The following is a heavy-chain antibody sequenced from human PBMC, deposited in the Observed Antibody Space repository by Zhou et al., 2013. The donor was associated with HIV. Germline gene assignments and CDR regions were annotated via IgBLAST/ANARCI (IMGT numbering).Heavy chain of an antibody. Sequence: QVQLVQSGAEVKKPGASVKVSCKVSGYSLSELSMHWVRQAPGKGLEWMGSFNPEDIETVYADKLQDRVTMTEDTSTDTAYMELSSLKFEDTAVYYCAIDLAQLGFFNSWGLGTLVTVSS. J-gene: IGHJ4*02. V-gene: IGHV1-24*01. D-gene: IGHD1-1*01. CDR3: AIDLAQLGFFNS. CDR1: GYSLSELS. CDR2: FNPEDIET.